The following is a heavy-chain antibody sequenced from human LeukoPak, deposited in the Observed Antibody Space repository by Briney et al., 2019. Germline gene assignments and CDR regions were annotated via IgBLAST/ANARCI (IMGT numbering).Heavy chain of an antibody. CDR1: GCSLSTSGVG. J-gene: IGHJ4*02. CDR2: IYWDDDK. CDR3: AHTLIAAPGTPYTSPFDY. Sequence: SGPTLVKPTQTLTLTCTFSGCSLSTSGVGVGWIRQPPGKALEWLDIIYWDDDKRYSPSLKSRLTITKDTSKNQVVLTMTNMDPMDTATYYCAHTLIAAPGTPYTSPFDYWGQGTLVTVSS. D-gene: IGHD6-13*01. V-gene: IGHV2-5*02.